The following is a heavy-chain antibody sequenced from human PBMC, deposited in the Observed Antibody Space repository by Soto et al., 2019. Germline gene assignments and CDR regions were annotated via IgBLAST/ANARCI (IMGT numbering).Heavy chain of an antibody. CDR1: GFTFSSNW. J-gene: IGHJ4*02. CDR3: ARSIAAPGDY. CDR2: IKQDGTEK. V-gene: IGHV3-7*01. D-gene: IGHD6-13*01. Sequence: GGSLRLSCAASGFTFSSNWMSWVRQAPGKGLEWVANIKQDGTEKCFVDSVKGRFTISRDNAKNSLYLQMNSLRAEDTAVYYCARSIAAPGDYWGRGTLVTVSS.